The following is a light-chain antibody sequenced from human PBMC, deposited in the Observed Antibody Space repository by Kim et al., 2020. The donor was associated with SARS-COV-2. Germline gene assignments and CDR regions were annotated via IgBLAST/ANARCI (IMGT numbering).Light chain of an antibody. Sequence: ELTQPPSVSVSPGQTASITCSGDKLGDKYACWYQQKPGQSPVLVIYQDSKRPSGIPERFSGSISGNTATLTISGTQAMDEADYYCQAWESSTAVFGGGTKLTVL. J-gene: IGLJ3*02. CDR1: KLGDKY. CDR2: QDS. CDR3: QAWESSTAV. V-gene: IGLV3-1*01.